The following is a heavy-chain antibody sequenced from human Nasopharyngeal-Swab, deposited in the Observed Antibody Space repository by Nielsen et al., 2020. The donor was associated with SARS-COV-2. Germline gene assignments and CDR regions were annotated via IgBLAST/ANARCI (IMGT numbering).Heavy chain of an antibody. D-gene: IGHD6-19*01. CDR3: ARDLSGSSGWYWHFDL. CDR2: ISPSKSYI. V-gene: IGHV3-21*06. J-gene: IGHJ2*01. Sequence: WIRQPPGKGPEWVSFISPSKSYIYYADSVKGRFTISRDNAKNTLYLQMNSLRDEDTAVYYCARDLSGSSGWYWHFDLWGRGTRVTVSS.